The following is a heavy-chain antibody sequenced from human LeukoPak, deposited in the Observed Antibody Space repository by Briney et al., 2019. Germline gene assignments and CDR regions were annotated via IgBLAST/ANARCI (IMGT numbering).Heavy chain of an antibody. V-gene: IGHV3-66*01. Sequence: GGSLRLSCAASGFTVSSNYMSWVRQAPGKGLEWVSVIYSGGSTYYADSVKGRFTISRDNSKNTLYLQMNSLRAEDTAVCYCARSNPGDENDAFDIWGQGTMVTVSS. CDR2: IYSGGST. J-gene: IGHJ3*02. CDR3: ARSNPGDENDAFDI. CDR1: GFTVSSNY.